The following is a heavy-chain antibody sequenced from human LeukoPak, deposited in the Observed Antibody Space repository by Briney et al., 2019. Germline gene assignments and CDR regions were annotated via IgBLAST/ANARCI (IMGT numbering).Heavy chain of an antibody. V-gene: IGHV3-30*18. CDR3: AKDGGYSYGYDY. J-gene: IGHJ4*02. D-gene: IGHD5-18*01. CDR2: ISYDGSNK. CDR1: GFTFSSYG. Sequence: GGSLRFSCAASGFTFSSYGMHWVRQAPGKGLEWVAVISYDGSNKYYADSVKGRFTISRDNSKNTLYLQMNSLRAEDTAVYYCAKDGGYSYGYDYWGQGTLVTVSS.